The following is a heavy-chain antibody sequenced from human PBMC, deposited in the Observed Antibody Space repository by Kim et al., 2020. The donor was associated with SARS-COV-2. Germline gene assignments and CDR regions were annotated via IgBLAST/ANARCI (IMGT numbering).Heavy chain of an antibody. CDR3: ARDRRYFDWLHPGYYYYGMDV. Sequence: GGSLRLSCAASGFTFSSYGMHWVRQAPGKGLEWVAVIWYDGSNKYYADSVKGRFTISRDNSKNTLYLQMNSLRAEDTAVYYCARDRRYFDWLHPGYYYYGMDVCDQRTTVAVSS. CDR1: GFTFSSYG. V-gene: IGHV3-33*01. J-gene: IGHJ6*02. CDR2: IWYDGSNK. D-gene: IGHD3-9*01.